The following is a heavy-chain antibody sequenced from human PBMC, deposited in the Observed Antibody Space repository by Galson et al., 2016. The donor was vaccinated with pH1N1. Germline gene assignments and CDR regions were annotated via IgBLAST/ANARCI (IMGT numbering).Heavy chain of an antibody. V-gene: IGHV3-20*04. CDR1: GFTFNEYG. D-gene: IGHD6-13*01. CDR3: AKDFVRAVQIPESGINDY. J-gene: IGHJ4*02. CDR2: VIWNGGSP. Sequence: SLRLSCAASGFTFNEYGMNWVRQAPGKGLEWVSGVIWNGGSPGYADSVKGRFTISRDNSKNTMYLQMNSLRAEDTAIYYCAKDFVRAVQIPESGINDYWGQGTLVTVSS.